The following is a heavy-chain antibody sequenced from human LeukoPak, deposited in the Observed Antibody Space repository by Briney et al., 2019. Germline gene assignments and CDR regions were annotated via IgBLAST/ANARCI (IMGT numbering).Heavy chain of an antibody. J-gene: IGHJ5*02. V-gene: IGHV1-8*01. Sequence: ASVKVSCKASGYAFNIYDINWVRQATGHGLEWMGWMNPDSGNTGFAQKFQGRVIMTRNTSITTAYMELSILRFEDTAVYYCAVHLPGDHLDRWGQGTLVSVSS. CDR2: MNPDSGNT. CDR3: AVHLPGDHLDR. D-gene: IGHD2-21*02. CDR1: GYAFNIYD.